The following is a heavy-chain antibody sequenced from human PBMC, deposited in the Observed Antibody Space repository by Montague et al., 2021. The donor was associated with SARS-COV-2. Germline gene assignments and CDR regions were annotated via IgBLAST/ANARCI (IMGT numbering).Heavy chain of an antibody. CDR2: INHRGTS. CDR3: ARGRQHFNMIVVVMTGGEYYFDY. V-gene: IGHV4-34*01. J-gene: IGHJ4*02. CDR1: GGSFSDYF. D-gene: IGHD3-22*01. Sequence: SETLSLTCAVYGGSFSDYFWTWIRQPPGKGLEWIGYINHRGTSNYNPSLKSRVSISVDTSKNQFSLYLGSVTAADTAVYYCARGRQHFNMIVVVMTGGEYYFDYWGQGTLVTVSS.